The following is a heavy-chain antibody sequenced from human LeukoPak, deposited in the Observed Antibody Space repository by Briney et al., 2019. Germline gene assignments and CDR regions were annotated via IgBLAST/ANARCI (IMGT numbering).Heavy chain of an antibody. D-gene: IGHD3-22*01. Sequence: GGSLRLSCAASGFTFSSYGMSWVRQAPGKGLEWVSALSGSGSSIYYADSVKGRFTISRANAKNSLYLQMNSLRAEDTAVYYCASSSYYDSSGYPLDYWGQGTLVTVSS. V-gene: IGHV3-23*01. J-gene: IGHJ4*02. CDR2: LSGSGSSI. CDR1: GFTFSSYG. CDR3: ASSSYYDSSGYPLDY.